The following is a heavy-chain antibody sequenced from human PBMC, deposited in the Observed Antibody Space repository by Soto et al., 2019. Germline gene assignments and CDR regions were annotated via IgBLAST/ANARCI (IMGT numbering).Heavy chain of an antibody. CDR2: IYWNDDK. Sequence: QITLKESGPTLVKPTQTLALTCTFSGFSLSTSGVGVGWIRQPPGKGLEWLALIYWNDDKRYSPSLKSRLTITKDTSKNQVVLTMTNMDPVDTATYYCAHTRSYDYVWGSYRQPPYFDYWGQGTLVTVSS. V-gene: IGHV2-5*01. CDR3: AHTRSYDYVWGSYRQPPYFDY. J-gene: IGHJ4*02. CDR1: GFSLSTSGVG. D-gene: IGHD3-16*02.